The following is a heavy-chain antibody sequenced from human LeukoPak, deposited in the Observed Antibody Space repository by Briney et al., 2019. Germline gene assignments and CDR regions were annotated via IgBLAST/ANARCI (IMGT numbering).Heavy chain of an antibody. CDR2: IYYSATT. CDR3: VLVYYGSGSYYGTPPGGDY. V-gene: IGHV4-39*01. Sequence: SETLSLTCTVSGGSISSSTYYWGWIRQPPWKGLEWIGSIYYSATTYYNTSLKRPVTLSVDTSKNQFSLKLNSVTPADTAVVYCVLVYYGSGSYYGTPPGGDYWGQGSLVSVSS. J-gene: IGHJ4*02. D-gene: IGHD3-10*01. CDR1: GGSISSSTYY.